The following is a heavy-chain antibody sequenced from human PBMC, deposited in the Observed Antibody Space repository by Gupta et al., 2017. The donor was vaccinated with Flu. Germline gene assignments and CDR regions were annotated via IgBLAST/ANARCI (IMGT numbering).Heavy chain of an antibody. CDR2: IIPIFGTA. CDR3: ASYLGAYGSGSYYYGMDV. V-gene: IGHV1-69*01. CDR1: GGTFSSYA. Sequence: QVQLVQSGAEVKKPGSAVKVSCKASGGTFSSYAISWVRQAPGQGLEWMGGIIPIFGTANYAQQFQGRVTITADEPTSTAYMELSSLRSEHTAVYYCASYLGAYGSGSYYYGMDVWGQGTTVTVSS. D-gene: IGHD3-10*01. J-gene: IGHJ6*02.